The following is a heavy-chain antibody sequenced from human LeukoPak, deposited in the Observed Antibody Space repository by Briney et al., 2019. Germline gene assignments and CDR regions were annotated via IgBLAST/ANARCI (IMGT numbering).Heavy chain of an antibody. CDR1: GGSISSGSYY. J-gene: IGHJ6*03. Sequence: PSETLSLTCTVSGGSISSGSYYWRWIRQPAGTGLEWIGRIYTSGSTNYNPSLKSRVTISVDTSKNQFSLKLSSVTAADTAVYYCARVGSSSWYNYYYYMDVWGKGTTVTVSS. CDR3: ARVGSSSWYNYYYYMDV. CDR2: IYTSGST. V-gene: IGHV4-61*02. D-gene: IGHD6-13*01.